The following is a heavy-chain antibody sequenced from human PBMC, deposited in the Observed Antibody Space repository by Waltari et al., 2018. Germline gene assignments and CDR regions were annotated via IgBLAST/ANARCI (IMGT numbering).Heavy chain of an antibody. CDR1: GGSCGGYY. V-gene: IGHV4-34*01. D-gene: IGHD4-17*01. Sequence: QVQLQQWGAGLLKPSETLSLTCAGYGGSCGGYYWSWIRQPPGKGLEWIGEINHSGSTNYNPSLKSRVTISVDTSKNQFSLKLSSVTAADTAVYYCATTTVTTPYYYYMDVWGKGTTVTVSS. CDR2: INHSGST. J-gene: IGHJ6*03. CDR3: ATTTVTTPYYYYMDV.